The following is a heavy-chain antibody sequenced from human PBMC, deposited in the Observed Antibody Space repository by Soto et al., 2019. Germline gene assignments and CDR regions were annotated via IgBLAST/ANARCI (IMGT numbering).Heavy chain of an antibody. D-gene: IGHD6-13*01. J-gene: IGHJ2*01. CDR1: GASISGYY. V-gene: IGHV4-59*08. CDR3: ARQVLGSSWDRFLDV. Sequence: CAVSGASISGYYWSWIRQTPGKGLEWLGYVFSDGATNYNPSFEGRLVMSVDMSTNQLSLELKSVTAADGANYYCARQVLGSSWDRFLDVWGRGT. CDR2: VFSDGAT.